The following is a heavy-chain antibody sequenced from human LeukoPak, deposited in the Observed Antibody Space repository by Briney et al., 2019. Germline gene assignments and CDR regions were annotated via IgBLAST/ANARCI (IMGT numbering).Heavy chain of an antibody. J-gene: IGHJ5*02. CDR2: INPNSGGT. V-gene: IGHV1-2*02. CDR1: GYTFTSYG. Sequence: ASVKVSCKASGYTFTSYGISWVRQAPGQGLEWMGWINPNSGGTNYAQKFQGRVTMTRDTSISTAYMELSRLRSDDTAVYYCARDYVGATDLCWFDPWGQGTLVTVSS. CDR3: ARDYVGATDLCWFDP. D-gene: IGHD1-26*01.